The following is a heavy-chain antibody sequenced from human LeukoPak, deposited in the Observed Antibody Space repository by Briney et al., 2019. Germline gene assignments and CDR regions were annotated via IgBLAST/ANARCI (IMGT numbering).Heavy chain of an antibody. D-gene: IGHD3-10*01. CDR3: ATLQHYYGSGSY. V-gene: IGHV4-34*01. CDR2: INHSGST. Sequence: SETLSLTCGVYGGSLSDYYWSWIRQPPGKGLEWIGEINHSGSTNYNPSLKSRVTISVDTSKNQFSLKLSSVTAADTAVYYCATLQHYYGSGSYWGQGTLVTVSS. CDR1: GGSLSDYY. J-gene: IGHJ4*02.